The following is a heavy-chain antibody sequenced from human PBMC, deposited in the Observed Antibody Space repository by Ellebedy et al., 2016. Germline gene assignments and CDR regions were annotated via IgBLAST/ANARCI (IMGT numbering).Heavy chain of an antibody. J-gene: IGHJ4*02. CDR3: ARDAPLHDYWSGDLV. V-gene: IGHV3-48*02. CDR1: GFTFNSYS. Sequence: GESLKISCAASGFTFNSYSMNWVRQAPGKGLEWVSYISPSSSTIYYADSVKGRFTISRDNAKNSLYLQMHSLRDEDTAVYYCARDAPLHDYWSGDLVWGQGTLVTVSS. D-gene: IGHD3-3*01. CDR2: ISPSSSTI.